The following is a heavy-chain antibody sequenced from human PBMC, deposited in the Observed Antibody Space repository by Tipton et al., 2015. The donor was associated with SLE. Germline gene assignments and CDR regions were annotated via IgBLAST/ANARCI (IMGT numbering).Heavy chain of an antibody. Sequence: GSLRLSCAASGFSFSTYGVAWVRQPPGKGPQWVSTIRNGGGKSDGKTYYAESVRGRFTISRDNSKNMVYLQMNSLRAEDTAVYYCARWADAKRFDPWGQGTLVTVSS. V-gene: IGHV3-23*01. CDR2: IRNGGGKSDGKT. CDR3: ARWADAKRFDP. CDR1: GFSFSTYG. J-gene: IGHJ5*02. D-gene: IGHD1-1*01.